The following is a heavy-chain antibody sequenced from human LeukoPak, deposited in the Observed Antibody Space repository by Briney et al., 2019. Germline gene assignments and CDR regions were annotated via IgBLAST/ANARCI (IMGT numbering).Heavy chain of an antibody. J-gene: IGHJ6*03. D-gene: IGHD2-2*03. V-gene: IGHV3-23*01. CDR3: AKGNKFGYCSSTSCYRKSLYYYYYYMDV. CDR1: GFTFSSYA. Sequence: GGSLRLSCAASGFTFSSYAMSWVRQAPGKGLEWVSSISGSGGSTYYADSVKGRFTIPRDNSKNTLYLQMNSLRAEDTAVYYCAKGNKFGYCSSTSCYRKSLYYYYYYMDVWGKGTTVTVSS. CDR2: ISGSGGST.